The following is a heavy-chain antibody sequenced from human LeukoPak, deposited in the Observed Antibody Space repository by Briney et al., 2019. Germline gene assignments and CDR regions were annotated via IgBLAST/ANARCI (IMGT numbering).Heavy chain of an antibody. CDR1: GYSFTSYW. D-gene: IGHD3-10*01. V-gene: IGHV5-51*01. J-gene: IGHJ6*02. CDR2: IYPGDSDT. Sequence: GESLKISCKGSGYSFTSYWISWVRQMPGKGLEWMGIIYPGDSDTRYSPCFQGQVTIAADKSISTAYLQWSSLKASDTAMYYCAGLAGSGSYYNRYYYGMDVWGQGTTVTVSS. CDR3: AGLAGSGSYYNRYYYGMDV.